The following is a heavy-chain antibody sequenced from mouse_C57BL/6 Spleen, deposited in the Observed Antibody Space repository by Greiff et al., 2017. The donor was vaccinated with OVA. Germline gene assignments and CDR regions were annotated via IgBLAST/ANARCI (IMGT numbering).Heavy chain of an antibody. J-gene: IGHJ4*01. CDR3: ARRDDYEDYDMDY. V-gene: IGHV14-2*01. CDR2: IDPEDGET. D-gene: IGHD2-4*01. Sequence: EVQLQESGAELVKPGASVKLSCTASGFNIKDYYMHWVKQRTEQGLEWIGRIDPEDGETKYDPKFQGKATITADTSSNTAYLQLSSLTSEDTAVYYCARRDDYEDYDMDYWGKGTTVTVSS. CDR1: GFNIKDYY.